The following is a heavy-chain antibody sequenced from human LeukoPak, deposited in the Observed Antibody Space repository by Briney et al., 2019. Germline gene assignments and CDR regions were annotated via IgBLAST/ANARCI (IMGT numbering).Heavy chain of an antibody. J-gene: IGHJ5*02. Sequence: SETLSLTCAVYGGSFSGYYWSWIRQPPGKGLEWIGEINHSGSTNYNPSLKSRVTISVDTSKNQFSLKLSSVTAADTAVYYCARGHPTVTQARGVFDPWGQGTLVTVSS. V-gene: IGHV4-34*01. D-gene: IGHD4-11*01. CDR3: ARGHPTVTQARGVFDP. CDR1: GGSFSGYY. CDR2: INHSGST.